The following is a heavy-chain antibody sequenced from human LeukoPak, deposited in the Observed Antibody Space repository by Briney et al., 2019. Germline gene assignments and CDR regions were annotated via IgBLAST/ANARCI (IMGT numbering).Heavy chain of an antibody. CDR3: AKVRNYFDTSGRHFDY. V-gene: IGHV3-23*01. Sequence: GGSLRLSCAASGFTFSSYAMTWVRQAPGKGLEWVSVISASGGTTYYADSVKGRFTIPRDNSKNTLYLQMNSLRAEDTAVYYCAKVRNYFDTSGRHFDYWGQGTLVTVSS. D-gene: IGHD3-22*01. CDR2: ISASGGTT. J-gene: IGHJ4*02. CDR1: GFTFSSYA.